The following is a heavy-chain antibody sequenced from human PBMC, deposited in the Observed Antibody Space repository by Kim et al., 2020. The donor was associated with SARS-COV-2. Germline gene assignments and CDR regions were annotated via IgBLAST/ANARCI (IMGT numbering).Heavy chain of an antibody. D-gene: IGHD1-7*01. V-gene: IGHV1-69*01. J-gene: IGHJ6*02. Sequence: FQGRVTITADESTSTAYMELSSLRSEDTAVYYCAREGLELRGEIYYGMDVWGQGTTVTVSS. CDR3: AREGLELRGEIYYGMDV.